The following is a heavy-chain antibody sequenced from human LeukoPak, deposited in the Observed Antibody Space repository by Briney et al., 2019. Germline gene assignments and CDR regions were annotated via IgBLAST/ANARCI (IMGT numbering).Heavy chain of an antibody. CDR3: ASRGQGYVYTDYFDY. CDR1: GYTFINYN. V-gene: IGHV1-8*03. CDR2: VNPRSGNA. Sequence: GASVKVSCKASGYTFINYNINWVRQATGQGLEWMGWVNPRSGNAGYLQKFQGRLTITRDTSIDTAYMDLSSLSSEDTAVYYCASRGQGYVYTDYFDYWGQGTLVTVSS. D-gene: IGHD5-12*01. J-gene: IGHJ4*02.